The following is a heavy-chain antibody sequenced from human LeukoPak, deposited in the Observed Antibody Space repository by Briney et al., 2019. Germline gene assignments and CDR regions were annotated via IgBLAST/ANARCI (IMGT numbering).Heavy chain of an antibody. CDR1: GGTFSSYA. J-gene: IGHJ5*02. D-gene: IGHD6-19*01. CDR2: IIPIFGTA. Sequence: ASVKVSCKASGGTFSSYAISWVRQAPGQGLEWMGRIIPIFGTANYAQKFQGRVTITTDESTSTAYMEPSSLRSEDTAVYYCARINGVTGYSSGWYGEWFDPWGQGTLVTVSS. V-gene: IGHV1-69*05. CDR3: ARINGVTGYSSGWYGEWFDP.